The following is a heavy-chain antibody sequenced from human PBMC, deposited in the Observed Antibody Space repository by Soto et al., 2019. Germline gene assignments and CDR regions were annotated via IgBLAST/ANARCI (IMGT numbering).Heavy chain of an antibody. Sequence: ASVKVSCKASGGTFSSYTISWVRQAPGQGLEWMGRIIPILGIANYAQKFQGRVTITADKSTSTAYMELSSLRSEDTAVYYCARNYAYCGGDCYSFDYWGQGTLVTVSS. J-gene: IGHJ4*02. CDR3: ARNYAYCGGDCYSFDY. CDR2: IIPILGIA. D-gene: IGHD2-21*02. CDR1: GGTFSSYT. V-gene: IGHV1-69*02.